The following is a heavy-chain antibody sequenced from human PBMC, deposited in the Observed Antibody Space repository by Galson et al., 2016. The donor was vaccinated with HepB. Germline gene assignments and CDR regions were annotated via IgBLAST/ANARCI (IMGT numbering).Heavy chain of an antibody. D-gene: IGHD4-17*01. V-gene: IGHV4-31*03. CDR2: IYYSGST. Sequence: TLSLTCTVSGGSISSGGYYWSWIRQHPGKGLEWIGYIYYSGSTYYNPSLKSRVTISVDTSKNQFSLKLSSVTAADTAVYYCARVLRAMTTVTSVWFDPWGQGTLVTVSS. J-gene: IGHJ5*02. CDR1: GGSISSGGYY. CDR3: ARVLRAMTTVTSVWFDP.